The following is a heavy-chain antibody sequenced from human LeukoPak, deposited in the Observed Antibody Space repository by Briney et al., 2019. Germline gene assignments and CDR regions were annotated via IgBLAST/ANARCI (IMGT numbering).Heavy chain of an antibody. CDR1: GGSISSCY. J-gene: IGHJ3*02. Sequence: SETLSLTCTVSGGSISSCYWSWIRQPPGKGLEWIGYIYYSGSTNYNPSLKSRVTISVDTSKNQFSLKLSSVTAADTAVYYCARVSKLGRRWELLFAFDIWGQGTMVTVSS. V-gene: IGHV4-59*01. CDR2: IYYSGST. CDR3: ARVSKLGRRWELLFAFDI. D-gene: IGHD1-26*01.